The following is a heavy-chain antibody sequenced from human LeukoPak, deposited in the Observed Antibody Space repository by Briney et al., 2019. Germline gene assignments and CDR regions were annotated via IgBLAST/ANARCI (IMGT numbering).Heavy chain of an antibody. J-gene: IGHJ4*02. CDR1: GGSISTYF. Sequence: PSETLSLTCTVSGGSISTYFWTCIRQPAGKGLEWIGRIHASGATNYNPSLKSRVTISVDTSKNQFSLNVTSLTAADTAVYYCAREDGGARPLDYWGQGTLVTVSS. CDR2: IHASGAT. V-gene: IGHV4-4*07. D-gene: IGHD3-16*01. CDR3: AREDGGARPLDY.